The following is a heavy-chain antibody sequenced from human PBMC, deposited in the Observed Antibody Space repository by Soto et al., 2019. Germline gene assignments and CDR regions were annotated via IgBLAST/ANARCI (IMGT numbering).Heavy chain of an antibody. V-gene: IGHV4-34*01. CDR1: GGSFSGYY. CDR3: ASGAVTTWYYYYGMDV. Sequence: PSETLSLTCAVYGGSFSGYYWSWIRQPPGKGLEWIGEINHSGSTNYNPSLKSRVTISVDTSKNQFSLKLSSVTAADTAVYYCASGAVTTWYYYYGMDVWGQGTTVTVSS. CDR2: INHSGST. J-gene: IGHJ6*02. D-gene: IGHD4-4*01.